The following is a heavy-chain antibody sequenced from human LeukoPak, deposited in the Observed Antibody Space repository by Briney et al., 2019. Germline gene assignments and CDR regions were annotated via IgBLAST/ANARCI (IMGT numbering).Heavy chain of an antibody. Sequence: SETLSLTCAVYGGSFSGYYWSWLRQPPGKGLEWVGEINHSGSTNYNPSLKSRVTISVDTSKNQFSLKLSSVTAADTAVYYCARAFYPGYYSYMAVWGKGTTVTVSS. CDR3: ARAFYPGYYSYMAV. J-gene: IGHJ6*03. D-gene: IGHD3-3*02. CDR2: INHSGST. CDR1: GGSFSGYY. V-gene: IGHV4-34*01.